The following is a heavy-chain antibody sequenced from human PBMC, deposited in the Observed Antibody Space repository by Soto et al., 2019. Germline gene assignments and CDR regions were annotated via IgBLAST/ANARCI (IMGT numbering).Heavy chain of an antibody. CDR1: GFTFSSYA. D-gene: IGHD3-9*01. J-gene: IGHJ4*02. CDR3: AKAGQVEDWPRGRMRNRQYYFDY. Sequence: GGSLRLSCAASGFTFSSYAMSWVRQAPGKGLEWVSAISGSGGSTYYADSVKGRFTISRDNSKNTLYLQMNSLRAEDTAVYYCAKAGQVEDWPRGRMRNRQYYFDYWGQGALVTVSS. CDR2: ISGSGGST. V-gene: IGHV3-23*01.